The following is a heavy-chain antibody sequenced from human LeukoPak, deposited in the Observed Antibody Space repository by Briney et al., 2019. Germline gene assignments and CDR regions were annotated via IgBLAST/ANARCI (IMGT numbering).Heavy chain of an antibody. CDR1: GFTFNNYW. V-gene: IGHV3-7*01. CDR3: ARDCSSTNCFGNY. CDR2: IKQDGNEI. J-gene: IGHJ4*02. Sequence: GGSLRLSCAASGFTFNNYWMSWVRQAPGKGLEWVAIIKQDGNEIYYVDSIKGRFTISRDNAKNSLYLQMNSLRAEDTAVYYCARDCSSTNCFGNYWGQGTLVTVSS. D-gene: IGHD2-2*01.